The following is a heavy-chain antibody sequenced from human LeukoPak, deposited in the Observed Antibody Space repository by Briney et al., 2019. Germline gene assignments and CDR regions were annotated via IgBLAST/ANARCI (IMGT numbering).Heavy chain of an antibody. D-gene: IGHD6-19*01. CDR2: ISGSGGST. V-gene: IGHV3-23*01. CDR1: GFTFSSYA. J-gene: IGHJ6*02. Sequence: GGSLRLSCAASGFTFSSYAMSWVRQAPGKGLEWVSAISGSGGSTYYAGSVKGRFTISRDNSKNTLYLQMNSLRAEDTAVYYCAKDPINDSSGWDYYYYGMDVWGQGTTVTVSS. CDR3: AKDPINDSSGWDYYYYGMDV.